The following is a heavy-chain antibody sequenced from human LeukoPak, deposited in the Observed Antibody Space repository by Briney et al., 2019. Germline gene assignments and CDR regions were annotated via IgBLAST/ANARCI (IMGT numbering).Heavy chain of an antibody. CDR1: GFTVSSNY. CDR3: AMDMWGWYFDL. J-gene: IGHJ2*01. Sequence: GGSLRLSCAASGFTVSSNYMSWVRQAPGKGLEWVSVIYSGGSTYYADSVKGRFTISRDNSKNTLYLQMNSLRAEDTAVYYCAMDMWGWYFDLWGRGTLVTVSS. D-gene: IGHD1-26*01. CDR2: IYSGGST. V-gene: IGHV3-53*01.